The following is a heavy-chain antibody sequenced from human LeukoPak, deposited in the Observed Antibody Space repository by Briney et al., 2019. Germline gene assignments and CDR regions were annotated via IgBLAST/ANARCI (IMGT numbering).Heavy chain of an antibody. CDR3: ARHLGSGSWTGVFFDH. J-gene: IGHJ4*02. CDR1: GGSISSSSYY. CDR2: IYYSGST. Sequence: SETLSLTCTVSGGSISSSSYYWGWIRQPPGKGLEWIGSIYYSGSTYYNPSLKSRVTISLDTSKNQFSLKLSSVTAADTAVYYCARHLGSGSWTGVFFDHWGQGTLVTVSS. D-gene: IGHD6-13*01. V-gene: IGHV4-39*01.